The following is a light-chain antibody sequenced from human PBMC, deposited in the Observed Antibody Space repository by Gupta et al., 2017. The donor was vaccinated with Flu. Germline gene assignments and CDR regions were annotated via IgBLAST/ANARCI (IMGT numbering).Light chain of an antibody. CDR1: QSFSNY. V-gene: IGKV3-11*01. CDR3: HQPCKWPLT. CDR2: DAS. J-gene: IGKJ4*01. Sequence: EIVLTQSPATLSWSPGERATLSCRASQSFSNYLAWYQQKPGQAPSLLIYDASTRATGFPGRFSGSGSGTDFTLTIDSLEPEDFAVYYCHQPCKWPLTFGRGTNVEIK.